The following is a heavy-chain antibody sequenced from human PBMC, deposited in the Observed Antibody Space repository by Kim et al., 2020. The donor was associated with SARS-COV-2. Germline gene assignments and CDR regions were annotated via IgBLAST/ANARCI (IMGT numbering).Heavy chain of an antibody. CDR2: INAGNGNT. V-gene: IGHV1-3*01. D-gene: IGHD3-9*01. Sequence: ASVKVSCKASGYTFTSYAMHWVRQAPGQRLEWMGWINAGNGNTKYSQKFQGRVTITRDTSASTAYMELSSLRSEDTAVYYCARELRYFDWLHYGMDVWGQGTTVTVSS. CDR1: GYTFTSYA. J-gene: IGHJ6*02. CDR3: ARELRYFDWLHYGMDV.